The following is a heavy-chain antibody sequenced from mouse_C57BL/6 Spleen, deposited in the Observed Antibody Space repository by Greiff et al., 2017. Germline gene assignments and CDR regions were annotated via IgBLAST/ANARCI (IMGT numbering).Heavy chain of an antibody. D-gene: IGHD2-2*01. CDR3: ARSTMVTTGGFAY. V-gene: IGHV1-55*01. CDR1: GYTFTSYW. CDR2: IYPGSGST. J-gene: IGHJ3*01. Sequence: QVQLQQPGAELVKPGASVKMSCKASGYTFTSYWITWVKQRPGQGLEWIGDIYPGSGSTNYSEKFKSKATLTVDTSSSTAYMQLSSLTSEDSAVYYCARSTMVTTGGFAYGGQGTLVTVSA.